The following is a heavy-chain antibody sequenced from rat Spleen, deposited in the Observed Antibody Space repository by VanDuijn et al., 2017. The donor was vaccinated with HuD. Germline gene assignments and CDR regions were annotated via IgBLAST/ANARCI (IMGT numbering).Heavy chain of an antibody. J-gene: IGHJ4*01. D-gene: IGHD1-12*03. V-gene: IGHV5-31*01. CDR3: ATHDYDGYYQGVLDA. CDR1: GFTFNNYW. CDR2: ITHTDGST. Sequence: EVHLVESGGGLVQPGGSLKLSCVASGFTFNNYWMTWIRQAPGKGLEWIASITHTDGSTYYPDSVEGRFTVSRDNAKSTLYLQMDSLRSEDTATYYCATHDYDGYYQGVLDAWGQGASVTVSS.